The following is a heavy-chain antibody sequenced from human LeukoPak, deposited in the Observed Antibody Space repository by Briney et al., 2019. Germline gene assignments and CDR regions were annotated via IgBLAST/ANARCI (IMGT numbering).Heavy chain of an antibody. CDR2: ITASGAGI. CDR3: AKDGYCGSSSCVY. V-gene: IGHV3-23*01. CDR1: GFPFSSYA. Sequence: PGGSLRLSCAASGFPFSSYAMTWVRQAPGKGLEWVSTITASGAGIDYADSVKGRFTISRDNSKNRLYLQMNSLRAEDTAVYYCAKDGYCGSSSCVYWGQGTLVTVPS. D-gene: IGHD2-2*03. J-gene: IGHJ4*02.